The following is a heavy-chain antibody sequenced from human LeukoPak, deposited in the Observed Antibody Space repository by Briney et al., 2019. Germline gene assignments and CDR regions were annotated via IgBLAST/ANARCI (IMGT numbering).Heavy chain of an antibody. CDR2: ISSSYI. CDR1: GFTFSSNS. Sequence: GGSLRLSCAASGFTFSSNSMNWVRQAPGKGLEWVSSISSSYIYYADSVKGRFTISRDNAKNSLYLQMNSLRAEDTAVYYCASTGRYSSSWTQTLDYYYGMDVWGQGTTVTVSS. J-gene: IGHJ6*02. V-gene: IGHV3-21*01. CDR3: ASTGRYSSSWTQTLDYYYGMDV. D-gene: IGHD6-13*01.